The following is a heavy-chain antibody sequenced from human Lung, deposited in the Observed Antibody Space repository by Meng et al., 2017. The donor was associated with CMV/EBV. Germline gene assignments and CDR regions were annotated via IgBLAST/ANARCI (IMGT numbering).Heavy chain of an antibody. Sequence: SXTLSLXCTVSGGSVRSSFYYWSWIRQSPGKGLEWIGYIYYSGSTDYNTSLKSRVTMSIDTSKNQISLKLSSVTAADTAVYCCARSPTGDYAMDVWGQGTXVTVSS. V-gene: IGHV4-61*01. D-gene: IGHD4-17*01. CDR3: ARSPTGDYAMDV. J-gene: IGHJ6*02. CDR1: GGSVRSSFYY. CDR2: IYYSGST.